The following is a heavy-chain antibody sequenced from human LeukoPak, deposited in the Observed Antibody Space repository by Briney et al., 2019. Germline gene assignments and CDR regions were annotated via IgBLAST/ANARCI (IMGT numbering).Heavy chain of an antibody. J-gene: IGHJ4*02. CDR2: INPNSGGT. D-gene: IGHD3-22*01. V-gene: IGHV1-2*04. CDR1: GYTFTGYY. CDR3: ARADAIPTYYYDSSGYLFDY. Sequence: ASVKVSCKASGYTFTGYYMHWVRQAPGQGLEWMGWINPNSGGTNYAQKFQGWVTMTRDTSISTAYMGLSRLGSDDTAVYYCARADAIPTYYYDSSGYLFDYWGQGTLVTVS.